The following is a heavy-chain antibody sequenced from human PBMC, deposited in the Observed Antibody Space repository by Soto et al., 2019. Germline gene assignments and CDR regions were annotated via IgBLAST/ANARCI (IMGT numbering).Heavy chain of an antibody. V-gene: IGHV1-69*12. J-gene: IGHJ4*02. CDR1: GGTFSSYA. CDR3: ARLSEYYDSSGYGY. CDR2: IIPIFGTA. D-gene: IGHD3-22*01. Sequence: QVQLVQSGAEVKKPGSSVKVSCKASGGTFSSYAISWVRQAPGQGLEWMGGIIPIFGTANYAQKFQGRVTITADESTSTDYMELSSLRSEDTAVYYCARLSEYYDSSGYGYWGQGTLVTVSS.